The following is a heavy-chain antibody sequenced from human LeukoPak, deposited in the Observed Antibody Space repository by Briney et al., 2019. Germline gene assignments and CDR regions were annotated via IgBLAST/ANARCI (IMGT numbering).Heavy chain of an antibody. Sequence: ASVKVSCKASGYIFTDYYMHWVRQAPGQGLEWMGWINPNSGGTNYAQKFQGRVTMTRDTSISTAYMELSRLRSDDTAVYYCARSPRTTVPPGYWGQGTLVTVSS. CDR2: INPNSGGT. D-gene: IGHD4-11*01. CDR1: GYIFTDYY. CDR3: ARSPRTTVPPGY. J-gene: IGHJ4*02. V-gene: IGHV1-2*02.